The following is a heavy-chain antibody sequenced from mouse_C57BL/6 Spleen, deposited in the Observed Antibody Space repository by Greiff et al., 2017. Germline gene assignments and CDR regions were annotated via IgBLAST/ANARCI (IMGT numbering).Heavy chain of an antibody. CDR2: IYPGDGDT. V-gene: IGHV1-82*01. CDR1: GYAFSSSW. CDR3: ANDCDWYFDV. D-gene: IGHD2-4*01. Sequence: VQLQQSGPELVKPGASVKISCKASGYAFSSSWMNWVKQRPGKGLEWIGRIYPGDGDTNYNGKFKGKATLTADKSSSTAYMRLSSLTSEDSAVFFCANDCDWYFDVWGTGTTVTVSS. J-gene: IGHJ1*03.